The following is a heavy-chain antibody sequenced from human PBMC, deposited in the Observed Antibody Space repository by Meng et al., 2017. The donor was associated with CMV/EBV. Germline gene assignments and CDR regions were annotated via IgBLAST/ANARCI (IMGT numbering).Heavy chain of an antibody. D-gene: IGHD3-3*01. CDR1: GFTFSSYS. J-gene: IGHJ6*02. CDR3: ARDRSSVDFWSGYYAYYYGMDV. V-gene: IGHV3-21*01. Sequence: GGSLRLSCAASGFTFSSYSMNWVRQAPGKGLEWVSSISSSSSYIYYADSVKGRFTISRDNAKNSLYLQMSSLRAEDTAVYYCARDRSSVDFWSGYYAYYYGMDVWGQGTTVTVSS. CDR2: ISSSSSYI.